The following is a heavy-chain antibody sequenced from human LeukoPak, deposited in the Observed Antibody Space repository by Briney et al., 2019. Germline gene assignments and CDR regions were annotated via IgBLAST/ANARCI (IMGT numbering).Heavy chain of an antibody. CDR2: IYYDGST. J-gene: IGHJ6*02. V-gene: IGHV4-59*01. D-gene: IGHD2-8*02. CDR3: ARGRGYWNYYGMDV. Sequence: SETLSLTCTVSGVSFSSYYWSWIRQPPGKGLEWIGYIYYDGSTNYSPSLKGRVTISVDTSKNQFSLKLNSVTAADTAVYYCARGRGYWNYYGMDVWGQGTTVTVSS. CDR1: GVSFSSYY.